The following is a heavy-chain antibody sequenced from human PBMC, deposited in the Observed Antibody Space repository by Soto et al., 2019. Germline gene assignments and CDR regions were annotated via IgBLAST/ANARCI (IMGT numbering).Heavy chain of an antibody. CDR2: ISYDGSNK. J-gene: IGHJ4*02. V-gene: IGHV3-30*18. Sequence: GGSLRLSCAASGFTFSSYGMHWVRQAPGKGLEWVAVISYDGSNKYYADSVKGRFTISRDNSKNTLYLQMNSLRAEDTAVYYCAKDQVLYYFDYWGQGTLVTVSS. CDR1: GFTFSSYG. CDR3: AKDQVLYYFDY.